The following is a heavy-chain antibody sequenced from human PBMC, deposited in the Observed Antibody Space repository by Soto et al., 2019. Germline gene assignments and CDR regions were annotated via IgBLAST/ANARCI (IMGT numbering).Heavy chain of an antibody. Sequence: ASVKVSCKASGYTFTSYYMHWVRQAPGQGLEWMGIINPSGGSTSYAQKFQGRVTMTRDTSTSTVYMELSSLRSEDTAVYYCARDRGQEEGIAAAGLTNFDYWGQGTLVTVSS. CDR1: GYTFTSYY. V-gene: IGHV1-46*01. CDR3: ARDRGQEEGIAAAGLTNFDY. J-gene: IGHJ4*02. D-gene: IGHD6-13*01. CDR2: INPSGGST.